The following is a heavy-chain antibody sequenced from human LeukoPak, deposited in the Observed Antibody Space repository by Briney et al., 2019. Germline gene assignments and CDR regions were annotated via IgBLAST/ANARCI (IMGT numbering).Heavy chain of an antibody. CDR1: GYTFTSYD. J-gene: IGHJ4*02. V-gene: IGHV1-8*01. D-gene: IGHD1-26*01. Sequence: ASVKVSCKASGYTFTSYDINWVRQATGQGLEWMGWMNPNSGNTGYAQKFQGRVTMTRNTSISTAYMELSRLRSDDTAVYYCARRPSESGTFDYWGQGTLVTVSS. CDR3: ARRPSESGTFDY. CDR2: MNPNSGNT.